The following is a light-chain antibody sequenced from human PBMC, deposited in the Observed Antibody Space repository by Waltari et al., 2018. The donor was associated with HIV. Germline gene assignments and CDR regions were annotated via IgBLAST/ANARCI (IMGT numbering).Light chain of an antibody. CDR1: QSISSS. V-gene: IGKV3-11*01. CDR3: QHRNNWPLFT. CDR2: DAS. J-gene: IGKJ3*01. Sequence: EIVLTQSPATLSVSPGERATLSCRASQSISSSLAWYQQKPGQSPRLLIYDASNRAPDTPARVSGSGSGTDFTLTISSLEPEDFAVYYCQHRNNWPLFTFGPGTKVQI.